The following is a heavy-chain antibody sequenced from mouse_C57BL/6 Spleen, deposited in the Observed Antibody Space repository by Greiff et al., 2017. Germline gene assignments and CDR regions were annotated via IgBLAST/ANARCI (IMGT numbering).Heavy chain of an antibody. CDR2: IDPSDGYT. CDR1: GYTFTSYW. Sequence: QVQLQQSGAELVMPGASVKLSCKASGYTFTSYWMHWVKQRTGQGLEWIGEIDPSDGYTTYNQKFKGKATLTVDKSSSTAYMELSSLTSEDSAVYSCARRIVYDSSYWYYFDYWGQGTTLTVSA. CDR3: ARRIVYDSSYWYYFDY. V-gene: IGHV1-69*01. D-gene: IGHD1-1*01. J-gene: IGHJ2*01.